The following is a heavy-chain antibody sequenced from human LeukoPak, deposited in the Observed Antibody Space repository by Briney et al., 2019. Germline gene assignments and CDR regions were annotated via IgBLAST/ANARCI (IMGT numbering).Heavy chain of an antibody. J-gene: IGHJ4*02. CDR3: ARGIVGVDYFDY. CDR1: GFTFSSYG. Sequence: GRSLRLSCAASGFTFSSYGMHWVRQAPGKGLEWVAVIWYDGSNKYYADSVKGRFTISRDNSKNTLYLQMNSLRAEDTAVYHCARGIVGVDYFDYWGQGTLVTVSS. V-gene: IGHV3-33*01. D-gene: IGHD1-26*01. CDR2: IWYDGSNK.